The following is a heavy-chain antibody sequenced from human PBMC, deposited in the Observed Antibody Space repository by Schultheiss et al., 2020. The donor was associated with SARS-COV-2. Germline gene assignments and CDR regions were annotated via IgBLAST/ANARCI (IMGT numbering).Heavy chain of an antibody. Sequence: ASVKVSCKASGGTFSSYAISWVRQAPGQGLEWMGWISAYNGNTNYAQKLQGRVTMTTDTSTSTAYMELRSLRSDDTAVYYCAREDYGDYLNWFDPWGQGTLVTVSS. V-gene: IGHV1-18*01. CDR2: ISAYNGNT. CDR3: AREDYGDYLNWFDP. J-gene: IGHJ5*02. CDR1: GGTFSSYA. D-gene: IGHD4-17*01.